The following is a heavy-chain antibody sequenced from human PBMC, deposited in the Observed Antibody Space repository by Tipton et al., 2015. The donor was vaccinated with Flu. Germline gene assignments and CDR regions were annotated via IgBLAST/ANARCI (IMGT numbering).Heavy chain of an antibody. CDR3: ARLPPYSYCGSTGCYGNLDY. V-gene: IGHV4-59*08. J-gene: IGHJ4*02. D-gene: IGHD2-2*01. CDR1: GGSISSYY. CDR2: IYYSGST. Sequence: TLSLTCTVSGGSISSYYWSWIRQPPGKGLEWIGYIYYSGSTNYNPSLKSRVTISVDPSKNQFSLKLSSVTAADTAVYYCARLPPYSYCGSTGCYGNLDYWGQGSLVTVSS.